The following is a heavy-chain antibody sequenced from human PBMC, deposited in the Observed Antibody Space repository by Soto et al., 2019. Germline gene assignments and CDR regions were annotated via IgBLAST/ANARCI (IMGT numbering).Heavy chain of an antibody. V-gene: IGHV4-59*01. D-gene: IGHD2-2*01. CDR3: ARVRCNSSTCSSKNTFDI. Sequence: SETLSLTCTVSGGSISSYYWSWIRQPPGKGLEWIGYIYYSGSTNYNPSLKSRVTISLDSSKNQFSLRLTSMTAADTALYFCARVRCNSSTCSSKNTFDIWGQGTMVTVSS. J-gene: IGHJ3*02. CDR2: IYYSGST. CDR1: GGSISSYY.